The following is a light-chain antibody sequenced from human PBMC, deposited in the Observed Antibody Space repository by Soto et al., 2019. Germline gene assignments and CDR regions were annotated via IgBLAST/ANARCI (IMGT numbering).Light chain of an antibody. J-gene: IGLJ2*01. CDR2: EVI. V-gene: IGLV2-8*01. Sequence: QLVLTQPPSASGSPGQSVTISCTGTTSDVGGHDYVSWYQQRPGRAPKLLIYEVIKRPSGVPDRFSGSKSGNTASLTVSGLQAEDEADYYCTSYAGSNNMVFGGGTKLTVL. CDR1: TSDVGGHDY. CDR3: TSYAGSNNMV.